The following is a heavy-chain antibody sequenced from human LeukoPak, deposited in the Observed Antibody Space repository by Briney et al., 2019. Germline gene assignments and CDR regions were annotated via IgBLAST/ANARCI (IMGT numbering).Heavy chain of an antibody. CDR2: IKQDGSEK. V-gene: IGHV3-7*01. CDR3: AKAAVGGTWSDY. D-gene: IGHD1-26*01. CDR1: GFTFSSYW. J-gene: IGHJ4*02. Sequence: GGSLRLSCAASGFTFSSYWMSWVRQAPGKGLEWVANIKQDGSEKYYADSVRGRFTISRDNSKNTLYLQMNSLRAEDTAVYYCAKAAVGGTWSDYWGQGTLVTVSS.